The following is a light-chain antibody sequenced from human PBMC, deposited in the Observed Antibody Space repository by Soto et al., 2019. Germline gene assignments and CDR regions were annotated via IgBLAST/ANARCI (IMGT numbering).Light chain of an antibody. V-gene: IGLV2-8*01. CDR3: SSYAGSSNV. CDR1: SSDVGGYNY. Sequence: QSALTQPPSASGSPGQSVAISCTGTSSDVGGYNYVSWYQHHPGKAPKLIIYEVNKRPSGVPDRFSGSKSGNTASLTVSGLQAEEDADYYCSSYAGSSNVFGTGTKVTVL. J-gene: IGLJ1*01. CDR2: EVN.